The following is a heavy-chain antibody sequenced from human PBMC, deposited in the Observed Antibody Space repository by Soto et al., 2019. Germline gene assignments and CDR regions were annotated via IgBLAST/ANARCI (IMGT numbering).Heavy chain of an antibody. Sequence: PSETLSLTCAVSAGSISSSNWWTWVRQSPGKGLEWIGEIHHSGSTNYNPSLKSRVTMSIDKSKNQFSLKLTSVTAADTADYYCARTSYYDSSGYYKMDVWGQGTTVTVSS. D-gene: IGHD3-22*01. J-gene: IGHJ6*02. CDR1: AGSISSSNW. CDR2: IHHSGST. CDR3: ARTSYYDSSGYYKMDV. V-gene: IGHV4-4*02.